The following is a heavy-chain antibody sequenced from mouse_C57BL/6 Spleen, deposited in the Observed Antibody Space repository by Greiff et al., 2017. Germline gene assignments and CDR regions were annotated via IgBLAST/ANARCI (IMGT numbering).Heavy chain of an antibody. CDR3: ARWPTMVTTGMDY. V-gene: IGHV5-17*01. CDR1: GFTFSDYG. Sequence: EVKLVESGGGLVKPGGSLKLSCAASGFTFSDYGMHWVRQAPEKGLEWVAYISSGSSTIYSADTVKGRFTISRDNAKNTLFLQMTSLRSEDTAMYYCARWPTMVTTGMDYWGQGTSVTVSS. CDR2: ISSGSSTI. D-gene: IGHD2-9*01. J-gene: IGHJ4*01.